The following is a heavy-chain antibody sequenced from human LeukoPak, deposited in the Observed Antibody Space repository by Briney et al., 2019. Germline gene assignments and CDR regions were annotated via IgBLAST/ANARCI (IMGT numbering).Heavy chain of an antibody. D-gene: IGHD2-2*01. CDR1: GYTFTDYY. V-gene: IGHV1-2*02. Sequence: ASVKVSCKASGYTFTDYYMHWVRQAPGQGFEWMGWINPNDGDTNYAQKFQGRVTMTRDTSISTAHMELSRLRSDDTAVYYCARANFLYCSSSTCLFDYWGQGNLVTVSS. J-gene: IGHJ4*02. CDR2: INPNDGDT. CDR3: ARANFLYCSSSTCLFDY.